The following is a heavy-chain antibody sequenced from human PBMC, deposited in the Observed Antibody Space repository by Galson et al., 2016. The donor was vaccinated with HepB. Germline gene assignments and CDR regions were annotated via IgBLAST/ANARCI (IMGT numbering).Heavy chain of an antibody. CDR1: GRTLSNDA. D-gene: IGHD3-3*01. CDR3: ARGGSYYDVWSEDYTGPGGDTIMDV. V-gene: IGHV1-69*10. J-gene: IGHJ6*02. CDR2: IIFRLGIT. Sequence: SVKVSCKASGRTLSNDAISWVRRAPGQGLEWMGGIIFRLGITNYAENFRGKVTITADKSTSTAYMELSSLRSDDTAVYYCARGGSYYDVWSEDYTGPGGDTIMDVWGQGTTVTVSS.